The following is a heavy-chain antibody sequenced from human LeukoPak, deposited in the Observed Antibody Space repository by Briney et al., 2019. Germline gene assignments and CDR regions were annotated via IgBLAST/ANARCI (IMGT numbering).Heavy chain of an antibody. J-gene: IGHJ5*02. D-gene: IGHD3-3*01. CDR2: FSDSSGST. V-gene: IGHV3-23*01. Sequence: PGGSLRLSCAASGFTSSNYAMSWVRQAPGKGLEWVSAFSDSSGSTHYADSVKGRFTISRDNSKNTLYLQMNSLRAEDTAVYYCAKEPAVSYYDFWSEFDPWGQGTLVTVSS. CDR3: AKEPAVSYYDFWSEFDP. CDR1: GFTSSNYA.